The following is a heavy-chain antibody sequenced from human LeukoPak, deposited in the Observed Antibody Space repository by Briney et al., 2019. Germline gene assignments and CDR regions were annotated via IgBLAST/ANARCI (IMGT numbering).Heavy chain of an antibody. CDR2: INAGNGNT. D-gene: IGHD6-6*01. Sequence: ASVKVSCKASGYTFTSYAMHWVRQAPGRRLEWMGWINAGNGNTKYSQKFQGRVTITRDTSASTAYMELSSLRSEDTAVYYCARDPEESIAGYFDYWGQGTLVTVSS. V-gene: IGHV1-3*01. CDR1: GYTFTSYA. J-gene: IGHJ4*02. CDR3: ARDPEESIAGYFDY.